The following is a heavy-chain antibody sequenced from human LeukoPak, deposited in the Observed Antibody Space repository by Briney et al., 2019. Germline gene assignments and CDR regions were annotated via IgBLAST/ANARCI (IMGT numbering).Heavy chain of an antibody. J-gene: IGHJ3*02. CDR2: IRYGGSNK. CDR3: AKYLNVDTAMVNDAFDI. D-gene: IGHD5-18*01. CDR1: GFTFSSYG. V-gene: IGHV3-30*02. Sequence: GGSLRLSCAASGFTFSSYGMHWVRQAPGKGLEWVAFIRYGGSNKYYADSVKGRFTISRDNSKNTLYLQMNSLRAEDTAVYYCAKYLNVDTAMVNDAFDIWGQGTMVTVSS.